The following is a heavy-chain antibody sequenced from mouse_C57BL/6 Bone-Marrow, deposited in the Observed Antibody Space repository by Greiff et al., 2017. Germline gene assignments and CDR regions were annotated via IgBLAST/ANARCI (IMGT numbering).Heavy chain of an antibody. CDR1: GYSITSGYD. J-gene: IGHJ2*01. Sequence: EVQLQESGPGMVKPSQSLSLTCTVTGYSITSGYDWHWIRHFPGNKLEWMGYISYSGSTNYNPSLKSRISITHDTSKNHFFLKLNSVTTEDTATYYCAREGGLGRHFDYWGQGTTLTVSS. CDR3: AREGGLGRHFDY. V-gene: IGHV3-1*01. D-gene: IGHD4-1*01. CDR2: ISYSGST.